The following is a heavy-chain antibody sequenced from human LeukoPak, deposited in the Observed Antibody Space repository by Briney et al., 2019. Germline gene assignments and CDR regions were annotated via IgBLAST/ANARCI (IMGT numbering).Heavy chain of an antibody. Sequence: SETLSLTCAVYGGSFSGYYWSWIRQPPGKGMEWIGEINHGGSTNYNPSLKSRVTIAVDTSKNQFSLKLSSVTAADAAVYYCARDAGEGAGAGTSWFDRWGQGTLVTVSS. D-gene: IGHD6-13*01. CDR1: GGSFSGYY. CDR3: ARDAGEGAGAGTSWFDR. V-gene: IGHV4-34*01. J-gene: IGHJ5*02. CDR2: INHGGST.